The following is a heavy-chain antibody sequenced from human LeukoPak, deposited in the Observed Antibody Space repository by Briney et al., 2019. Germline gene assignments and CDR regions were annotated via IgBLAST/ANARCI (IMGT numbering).Heavy chain of an antibody. CDR1: GYSFTRYW. J-gene: IGHJ4*02. CDR3: ARPRAHCTSGYASFDY. D-gene: IGHD2-2*01. Sequence: AASLKISSKGSGYSFTRYWYGRGRQMPGKRLEWMVIIYPCDCDTSYSPSFQGQVTISADTSNSTAYLQRSTLTASDTAMYYCARPRAHCTSGYASFDYWGRGTLVTVSS. V-gene: IGHV5-51*01. CDR2: IYPCDCDT.